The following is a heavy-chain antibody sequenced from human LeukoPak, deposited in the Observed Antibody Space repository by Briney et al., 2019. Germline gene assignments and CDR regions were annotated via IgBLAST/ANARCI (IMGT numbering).Heavy chain of an antibody. Sequence: PGGSLRLSCATSGFTFSNYWMNWVRQAPGEGLEWVAIIRADGGEKHYVDSVRGRFTVSRDNAKNSLYLQMISLRAEDTAVYYCATSDSGPENWGQGTLVTVSS. CDR2: IRADGGEK. J-gene: IGHJ4*02. V-gene: IGHV3-7*01. CDR3: ATSDSGPEN. CDR1: GFTFSNYW. D-gene: IGHD2-15*01.